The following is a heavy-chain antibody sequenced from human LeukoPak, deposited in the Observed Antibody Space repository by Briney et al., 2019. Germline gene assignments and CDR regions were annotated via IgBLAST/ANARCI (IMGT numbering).Heavy chain of an antibody. V-gene: IGHV4-39*02. Sequence: SETLSLTCTVSGGSISSSSYYWGWIRQPPGKGLEWIVSMYYSGSTYYNPSLKSRVTISVDTSKNQFSLKLISVTAADTAVYYCARGVVVPAAITYYYYYMDVWGKGTTVTVSS. J-gene: IGHJ6*03. CDR3: ARGVVVPAAITYYYYYMDV. CDR1: GGSISSSSYY. D-gene: IGHD2-2*02. CDR2: MYYSGST.